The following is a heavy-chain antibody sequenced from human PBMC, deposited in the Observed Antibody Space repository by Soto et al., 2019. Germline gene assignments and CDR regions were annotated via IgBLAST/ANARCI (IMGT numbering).Heavy chain of an antibody. J-gene: IGHJ6*02. CDR1: GYSFSNYW. CDR2: IFPRDSDT. CDR3: ARIMVRGVITYSRDYHGMDV. D-gene: IGHD3-10*01. V-gene: IGHV5-51*01. Sequence: HGESLKISCKGSGYSFSNYWIGWVRQMPGKGLEWMGIIFPRDSDTRCSPSFQGQVTISADKSISTAYLQWSSLKASDTAMYYCARIMVRGVITYSRDYHGMDVWGQGTTVTVSS.